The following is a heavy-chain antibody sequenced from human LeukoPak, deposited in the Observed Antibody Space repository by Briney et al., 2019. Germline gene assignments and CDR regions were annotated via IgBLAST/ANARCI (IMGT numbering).Heavy chain of an antibody. V-gene: IGHV3-30*02. Sequence: QPRGSLGLSCAASGFTFSSSGMHWVRQAPGKGLEWVAFISYDGSNRYYADSVKGRFTISRDNSKNTLYLQMNSLRAEDTAVYYCAKETRGSYSDYWGQGTLVTVSS. D-gene: IGHD5-12*01. J-gene: IGHJ4*02. CDR3: AKETRGSYSDY. CDR2: ISYDGSNR. CDR1: GFTFSSSG.